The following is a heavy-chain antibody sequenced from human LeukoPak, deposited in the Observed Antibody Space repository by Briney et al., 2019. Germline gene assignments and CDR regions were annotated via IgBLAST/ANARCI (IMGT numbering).Heavy chain of an antibody. Sequence: ASVKVSCTASGYTFTSYAMNWVRPAPGQRLQWMGWINTNTGNPTYAQGFTGRFVFSLDTSVSTAYLQISSLKAEDTAVYYCARELSTVGPDNWFDPWGQGTLVTVSS. D-gene: IGHD1-14*01. J-gene: IGHJ5*02. V-gene: IGHV7-4-1*02. CDR1: GYTFTSYA. CDR3: ARELSTVGPDNWFDP. CDR2: INTNTGNP.